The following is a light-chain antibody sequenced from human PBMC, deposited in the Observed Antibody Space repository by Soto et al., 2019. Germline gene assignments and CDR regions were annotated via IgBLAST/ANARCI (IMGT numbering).Light chain of an antibody. J-gene: IGKJ1*01. V-gene: IGKV3-20*01. CDR3: QQYGRSPPSWT. CDR2: GAS. Sequence: ETVLTQSPGTLSLSPGERATLSCRASQSVSSNYLAWYQQKPGQAPRLLIYGASSRATGIPDRFSGSGAGTEFTLTISRLEPDEFAVYYCQQYGRSPPSWTFGQGTKVEIK. CDR1: QSVSSNY.